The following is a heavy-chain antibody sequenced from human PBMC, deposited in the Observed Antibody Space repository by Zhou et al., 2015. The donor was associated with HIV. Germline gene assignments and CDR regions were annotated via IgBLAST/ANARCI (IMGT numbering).Heavy chain of an antibody. CDR2: IIPILGIA. CDR3: ARDRRVGYCSSTSCYTGYYYYGMDV. Sequence: QVQLVQSGAEVKKPGSSVKVSCKASGGTFSSYTISWVRQAPGQGLEWMGRIIPILGIANYAQKFQGRVTITADKSTSTAYMELSSLRSEDTAVYYCARDRRVGYCSSTSCYTGYYYYGMDVWDQGP. CDR1: GGTFSSYT. D-gene: IGHD2-2*02. J-gene: IGHJ6*02. V-gene: IGHV1-69*08.